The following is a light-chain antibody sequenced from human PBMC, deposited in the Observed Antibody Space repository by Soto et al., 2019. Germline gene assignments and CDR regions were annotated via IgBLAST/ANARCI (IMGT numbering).Light chain of an antibody. CDR3: QQYESSPTT. J-gene: IGKJ4*02. V-gene: IGKV3-20*01. Sequence: EIVLTQSPGTLSLSPGERATLSCRASQSVSSNYLAWYQQKPGQAPRLLIYGASSRATGIPDRFSGSGSGTDFTLTISRLEPEDFAVYYCQQYESSPTTFGGGTKVEIK. CDR1: QSVSSNY. CDR2: GAS.